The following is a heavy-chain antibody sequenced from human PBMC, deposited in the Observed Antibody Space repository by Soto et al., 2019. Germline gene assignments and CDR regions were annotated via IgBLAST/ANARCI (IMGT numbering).Heavy chain of an antibody. Sequence: RRLSCAASGFNFRIYWMSWVRQAPGKGLEWLANIKLDGSETYYVDSVRGRFTISRDNTRDSLFLQMNSLRADDTGLYYCVKDDAEGYYGSTRQAGGDNWGQGTLVTVSS. CDR2: IKLDGSET. V-gene: IGHV3-7*04. D-gene: IGHD3-10*01. CDR3: VKDDAEGYYGSTRQAGGDN. CDR1: GFNFRIYW. J-gene: IGHJ4*02.